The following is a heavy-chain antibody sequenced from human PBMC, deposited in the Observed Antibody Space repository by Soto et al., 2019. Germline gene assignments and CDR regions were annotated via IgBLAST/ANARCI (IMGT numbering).Heavy chain of an antibody. CDR3: AMANYYDSSGYHESFDY. CDR1: GGTFSSYA. CDR2: IIPIFGTA. D-gene: IGHD3-22*01. J-gene: IGHJ4*02. V-gene: IGHV1-69*13. Sequence: SVKVSCKASGGTFSSYALSWVRQAPGQGLEWMGGIIPIFGTANYAQKFQGRVTITAEESTSTAYKELSSIRAEDTAVYYCAMANYYDSSGYHESFDYRRQRTPVTVSS.